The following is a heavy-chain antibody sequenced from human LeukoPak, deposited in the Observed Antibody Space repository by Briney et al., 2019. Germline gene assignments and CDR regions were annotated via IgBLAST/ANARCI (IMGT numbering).Heavy chain of an antibody. J-gene: IGHJ3*02. D-gene: IGHD6-13*01. CDR3: ARGAYGYSLGHAFDI. Sequence: PSETLSLTCTVSGGSISSGGYYWSWIRQHPGKGPEWIGYIYYSGSTYYNPSLKGRVTISVDTSKNQFSLKLSSVTAADTAVYYCARGAYGYSLGHAFDIWGQGTMVTVSS. V-gene: IGHV4-31*03. CDR1: GGSISSGGYY. CDR2: IYYSGST.